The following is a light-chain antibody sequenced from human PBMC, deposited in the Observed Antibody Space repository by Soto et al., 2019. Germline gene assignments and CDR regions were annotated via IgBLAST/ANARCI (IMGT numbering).Light chain of an antibody. J-gene: IGKJ1*01. V-gene: IGKV3-20*01. CDR1: QSVSSSN. CDR2: GAS. Sequence: EIVLTQSPGTLSVSPGEGATLSCRASQSVSSSNLAWYQQKPGQAPRLLIYGASSRATGIPDRFSGSGSGTDFTLTISRLEPEDFAVYYCQQYGSSRWTFGQGTKVDIK. CDR3: QQYGSSRWT.